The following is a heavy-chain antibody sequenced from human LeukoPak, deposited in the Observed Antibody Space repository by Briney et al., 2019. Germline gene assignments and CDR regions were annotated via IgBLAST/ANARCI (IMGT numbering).Heavy chain of an antibody. Sequence: ASVKVSCKASGYTFTGYYMHWVRQAPGQGVEWMGWINPNSGGTNYAQKFQGRVTMTRDTSISTAYMELSGLRSDDTAVYYCAREGVGYCSSTSCFNDYWGRETLVTVSS. CDR2: INPNSGGT. J-gene: IGHJ4*02. D-gene: IGHD2-2*01. CDR1: GYTFTGYY. V-gene: IGHV1-2*02. CDR3: AREGVGYCSSTSCFNDY.